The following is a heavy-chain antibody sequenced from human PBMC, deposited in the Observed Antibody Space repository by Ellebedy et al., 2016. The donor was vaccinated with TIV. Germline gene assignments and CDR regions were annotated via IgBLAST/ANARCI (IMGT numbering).Heavy chain of an antibody. J-gene: IGHJ4*02. Sequence: SQTLSLTCATSGDSVSSKSAIWHWIRQPPSRGLEWLGRTYYRSKWYDDYAVSVRSRTTVKADTSKNQFSLRLNSVTPEDTAVYYCTRAGAGGAAGLFGSWGQGTLVTVSS. CDR3: TRAGAGGAAGLFGS. V-gene: IGHV6-1*01. D-gene: IGHD6-13*01. CDR1: GDSVSSKSAI. CDR2: TYYRSKWYD.